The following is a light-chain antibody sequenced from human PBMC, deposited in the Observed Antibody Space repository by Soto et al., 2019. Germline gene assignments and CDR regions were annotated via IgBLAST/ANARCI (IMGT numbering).Light chain of an antibody. CDR3: QQRSNWPSIT. Sequence: EIVITQSPATLSVSPGERATLSCRASETVSSSLAWYQQKPGQAPRLLIYDTFNRATGIPARFSGSGSGTDFTLTISSLEPEDFAVYYCQQRSNWPSITFGQGTRLEIK. CDR1: ETVSSS. V-gene: IGKV3-11*01. CDR2: DTF. J-gene: IGKJ5*01.